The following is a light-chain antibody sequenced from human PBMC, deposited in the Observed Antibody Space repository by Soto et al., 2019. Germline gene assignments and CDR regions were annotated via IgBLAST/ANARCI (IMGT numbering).Light chain of an antibody. CDR1: QSVSSSY. Sequence: EIVLTQSPGTLSLSPGERATLSCRASQSVSSSYLAWYQQKPGQAPRLLIYGASNRATGIPDRFSGSGSGTDFTLTISRLEPEDFAVYYCQQYGSSSLTFGQGTRLEIK. J-gene: IGKJ5*01. CDR3: QQYGSSSLT. V-gene: IGKV3-20*01. CDR2: GAS.